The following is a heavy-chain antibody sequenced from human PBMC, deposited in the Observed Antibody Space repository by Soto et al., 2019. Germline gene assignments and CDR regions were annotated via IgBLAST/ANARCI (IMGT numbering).Heavy chain of an antibody. CDR2: MNQHGSDI. Sequence: EVQLVESGGDLVQPGGSLRLSCAASGFTFSSYWMAWVRQSPGKGLEWVASMNQHGSDIQYVDSERGRFTISRDNARNLLYLQMHYLKVEHTAIYYCASHTYCPATCYRGHGNWGQGTLVTVSS. CDR3: ASHTYCPATCYRGHGN. V-gene: IGHV3-7*03. CDR1: GFTFSSYW. D-gene: IGHD2-8*02. J-gene: IGHJ4*02.